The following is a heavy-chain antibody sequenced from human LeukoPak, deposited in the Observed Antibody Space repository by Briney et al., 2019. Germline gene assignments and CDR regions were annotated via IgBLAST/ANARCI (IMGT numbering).Heavy chain of an antibody. CDR3: AKDQRGYSYGCFDY. D-gene: IGHD5-18*01. J-gene: IGHJ4*02. CDR1: GFTFSSYG. V-gene: IGHV3-30*18. Sequence: GGSLRLSCAASGFTFSSYGMHWVRQAPGKGLEWVAVISYDGSNKYYADSVKGRFTISRDNSKNTLYLQMNSLRAEDTAVYYCAKDQRGYSYGCFDYWGQGTLVTVSS. CDR2: ISYDGSNK.